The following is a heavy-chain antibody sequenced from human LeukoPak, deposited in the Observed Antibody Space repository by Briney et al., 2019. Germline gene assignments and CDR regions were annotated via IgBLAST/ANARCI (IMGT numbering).Heavy chain of an antibody. Sequence: PGGSLRLSCAASGFTFRSLAMNWVRQASGKGLEWVASVSYDGSNKFYADSVKGRFTISRDNSKNTLYLQMNSLRDEDTAVYYCAKGGCSSTTCYGNSWGPGTLVTVSS. CDR3: AKGGCSSTTCYGNS. CDR2: VSYDGSNK. V-gene: IGHV3-30*18. D-gene: IGHD2-2*01. J-gene: IGHJ4*02. CDR1: GFTFRSLA.